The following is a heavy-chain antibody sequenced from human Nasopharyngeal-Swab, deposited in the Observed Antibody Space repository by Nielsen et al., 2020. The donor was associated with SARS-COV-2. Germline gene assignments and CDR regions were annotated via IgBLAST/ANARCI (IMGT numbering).Heavy chain of an antibody. J-gene: IGHJ6*02. D-gene: IGHD4-11*01. CDR3: TTDFTITISYHYYGMDV. Sequence: VRQAPGKGPEWVGRIKSKTDGGTTDYAAPVKGRFTISRDDSKNTLYLQMNSLKTEDTAVYYCTTDFTITISYHYYGMDVWGQGTTVTVSS. CDR2: IKSKTDGGTT. V-gene: IGHV3-15*01.